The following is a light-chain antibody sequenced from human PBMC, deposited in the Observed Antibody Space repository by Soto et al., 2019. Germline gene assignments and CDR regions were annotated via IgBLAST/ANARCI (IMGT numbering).Light chain of an antibody. V-gene: IGKV3-20*01. CDR3: QQYGSSPT. CDR1: QSVSSNY. J-gene: IGKJ1*01. Sequence: EIVLTQSPGTLSLSPGERDTLSCRASQSVSSNYLAWYQQKPGQAPRVLIYSASSRATGIPDRFSGSGSGTDLTLTISRLEPEDFAVYYCQQYGSSPTFGQGTKVDIK. CDR2: SAS.